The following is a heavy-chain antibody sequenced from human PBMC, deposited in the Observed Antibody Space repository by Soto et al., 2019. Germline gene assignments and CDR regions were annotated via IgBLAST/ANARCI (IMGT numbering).Heavy chain of an antibody. CDR1: GFTCSSYS. V-gene: IGHV3-48*02. J-gene: IGHJ6*02. D-gene: IGHD2-2*01. CDR3: ARLPAAMGYYYYGMDV. Sequence: EVQLVESGGGMVQPGGSLRLSCAASGFTCSSYSMNWVRQAPGKGLEWVSYTSSSSSTIYYADSVKGRFTISRDYAKNSLYLQMNSLRDEDTAVYYCARLPAAMGYYYYGMDVWGQGTTVTVSS. CDR2: TSSSSSTI.